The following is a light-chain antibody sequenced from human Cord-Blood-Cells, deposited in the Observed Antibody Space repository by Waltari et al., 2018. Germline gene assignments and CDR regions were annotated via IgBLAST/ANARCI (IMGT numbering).Light chain of an antibody. J-gene: IGLJ3*02. CDR2: DVS. CDR1: SSDVGGYNY. Sequence: QSALTQPASVSASPGQSITISCTGTSSDVGGYNYVSWYQQHPGKAPHLMIYDVSKRPSGVSNRFSGSKSGNTASLTISGLQAEDEADYYCSSYTSSSTWVFGGGTKLTVL. V-gene: IGLV2-14*01. CDR3: SSYTSSSTWV.